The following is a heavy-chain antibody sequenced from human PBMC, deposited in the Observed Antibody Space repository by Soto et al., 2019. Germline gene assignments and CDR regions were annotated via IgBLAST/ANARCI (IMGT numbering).Heavy chain of an antibody. J-gene: IGHJ6*02. V-gene: IGHV3-33*01. D-gene: IGHD6-19*01. CDR1: GCFFSSFG. CDR3: AREVIPGRAVATDRMDD. Sequence: GGSLSLSCTASGCFFSSFGKHWVRQAPGPGLEWVAVIWYDGSNEYYADSVKGRFTISKDNSKNKLYLQMNSLRAEDTAVYYCAREVIPGRAVATDRMDDWGQGTMVTVSS. CDR2: IWYDGSNE.